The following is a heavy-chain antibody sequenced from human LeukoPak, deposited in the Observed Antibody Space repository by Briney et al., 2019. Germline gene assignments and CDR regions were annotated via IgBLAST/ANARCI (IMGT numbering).Heavy chain of an antibody. CDR1: GGSFSGYY. V-gene: IGHV4-34*01. D-gene: IGHD2-15*01. CDR2: INHSGST. J-gene: IGHJ4*02. CDR3: HIVVVVAATVPIDY. Sequence: SETLSLTCAVYGGSFSGYYWSWIRQPPGKGLEWIGEINHSGSTNYNPSLKSRVTTSVDTSKNQFSLKLSSVTAADTAVYYCHIVVVVAATVPIDYWGQGTLVTVSS.